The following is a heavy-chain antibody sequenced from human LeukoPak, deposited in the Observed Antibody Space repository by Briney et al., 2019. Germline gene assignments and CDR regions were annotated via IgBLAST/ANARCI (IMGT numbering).Heavy chain of an antibody. CDR2: MDNSGST. CDR1: GGSISSYY. J-gene: IGHJ3*02. CDR3: ATWVTVIYAFDI. V-gene: IGHV4-59*01. D-gene: IGHD4-11*01. Sequence: SETLSLTCTVSGGSISSYYWNWLRQPPGKGLEWIGYMDNSGSTNYNPSLKSRVTISADTSKNQFSLRLSSVTAADTAVYYCATWVTVIYAFDIWGQGIMVTVSS.